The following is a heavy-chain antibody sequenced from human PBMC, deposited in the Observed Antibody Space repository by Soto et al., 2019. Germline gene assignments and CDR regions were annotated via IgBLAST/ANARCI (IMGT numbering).Heavy chain of an antibody. V-gene: IGHV4-39*01. J-gene: IGHJ4*02. D-gene: IGHD2-8*02. CDR3: ARGEMATTYWYYFDY. CDR2: IYYSGST. CDR1: GGSISSSSYY. Sequence: QLQLQESGPGLVKPSETLSLTCTVSGGSISSSSYYWGWIRQPPGKGLEWIGSIYYSGSTYYNPSLKSRVTISVDTSKNQFSLKLSSVTAADTAVYYCARGEMATTYWYYFDYWGQGTLVTVSS.